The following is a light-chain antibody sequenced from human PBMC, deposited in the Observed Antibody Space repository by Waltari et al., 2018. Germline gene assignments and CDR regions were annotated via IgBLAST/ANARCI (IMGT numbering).Light chain of an antibody. CDR2: DTS. CDR1: QAINGY. CDR3: QELNIFPLT. J-gene: IGKJ4*01. V-gene: IGKV1-9*01. Sequence: DIQLTPSPSLLSASVGDRVTITCRASQAINGYLAWYQVMSGRAPKLLIYDTSTLQSGVPSRFSGSESGTDFTLTISTLQPEDFATYYCQELNIFPLTFGGGTKVEIK.